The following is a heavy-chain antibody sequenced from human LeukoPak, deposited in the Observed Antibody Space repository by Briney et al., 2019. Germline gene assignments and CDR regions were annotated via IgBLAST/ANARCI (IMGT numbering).Heavy chain of an antibody. D-gene: IGHD3-10*01. CDR1: GCTLISHA. CDR3: AKDGRSFWFGEFVHANNWFDH. V-gene: IGHV3-23*01. Sequence: GGSLRHSCAASGCTLISHAMSWVRQAPGKGREWVSPISGSGGIKSYAESVKGRFTIYRDNSKNTLYLQMNSLRAEDTAVYYCAKDGRSFWFGEFVHANNWFDHWGQGTLVTVSS. J-gene: IGHJ5*02. CDR2: ISGSGGIK.